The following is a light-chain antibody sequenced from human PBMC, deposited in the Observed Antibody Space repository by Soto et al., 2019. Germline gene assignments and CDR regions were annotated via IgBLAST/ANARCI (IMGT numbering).Light chain of an antibody. V-gene: IGLV4-69*01. J-gene: IGLJ2*01. Sequence: QLVLTQSPSASASLGASVKLTCTLSSGHSSYAIAWHQQQPEKGPRYLMKVDSDGSHNKGDGIPDRFSGSSSGAERYLTISSLQSEDEADYYCQTWGIGFHVVFGGGTKLTVL. CDR2: VDSDGSH. CDR3: QTWGIGFHVV. CDR1: SGHSSYA.